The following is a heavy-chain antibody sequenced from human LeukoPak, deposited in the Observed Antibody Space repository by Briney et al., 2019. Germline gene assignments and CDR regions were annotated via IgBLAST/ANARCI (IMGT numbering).Heavy chain of an antibody. D-gene: IGHD3-10*01. Sequence: PGGSLRLSCAAASGFTFSSYWMHWVRQAPGKGLVWVSGINNGGTTTGNADSGKGRFTLSRDNGKNTMYMQMNSLRAEDTAVYYCTRGNHYGSDYWGQGTLVTVSS. V-gene: IGHV3-74*01. CDR1: GFTFSSYW. CDR3: TRGNHYGSDY. CDR2: INNGGTTT. J-gene: IGHJ4*02.